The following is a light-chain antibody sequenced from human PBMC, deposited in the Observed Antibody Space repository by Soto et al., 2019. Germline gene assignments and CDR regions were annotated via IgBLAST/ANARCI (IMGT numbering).Light chain of an antibody. CDR3: AAWDDSLSGWV. CDR1: RSSIGSNS. Sequence: QAVLPQPPSASGTPGQRVTISCSGSRSSIGSNSVYWYQQLPGMAPKLLISYNDQRPSGVPARFSGSKSGTSASLAISGLRSEDEADYCCAAWDDSLSGWVCGGGTTLTVL. V-gene: IGLV1-47*02. CDR2: YND. J-gene: IGLJ3*02.